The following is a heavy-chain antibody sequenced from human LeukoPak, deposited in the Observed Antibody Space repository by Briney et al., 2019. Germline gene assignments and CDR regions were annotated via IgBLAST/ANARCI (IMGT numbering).Heavy chain of an antibody. J-gene: IGHJ4*02. V-gene: IGHV3-30-3*01. CDR1: GFTFSSYA. CDR3: ASPLLSPH. Sequence: GGSLRLSCAASGFTFSSYAMHWVRQAPGKGLEWVAVISYDGSNKYYADSVKGRFTISRDNSKNTLYLQMNSLRAEDTAVYYCASPLLSPHWGQGTLVTVSS. D-gene: IGHD3-3*01. CDR2: ISYDGSNK.